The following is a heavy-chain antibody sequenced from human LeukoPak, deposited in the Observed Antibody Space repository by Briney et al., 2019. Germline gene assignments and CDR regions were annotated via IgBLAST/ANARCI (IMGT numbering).Heavy chain of an antibody. CDR1: GFTFSSYE. CDR3: AREKLYYDYVWGSYRESYSFDS. CDR2: ISSSGYTM. Sequence: GGSLRLSCAASGFTFSSYEMNWVRQAPGKGLEWVSYISSSGYTMYYADSVKGRFTISRDNAKNSLYLQMNSLRAEDTAVYYCAREKLYYDYVWGSYRESYSFDSWGQGTLVTVSS. V-gene: IGHV3-48*03. D-gene: IGHD3-16*02. J-gene: IGHJ4*02.